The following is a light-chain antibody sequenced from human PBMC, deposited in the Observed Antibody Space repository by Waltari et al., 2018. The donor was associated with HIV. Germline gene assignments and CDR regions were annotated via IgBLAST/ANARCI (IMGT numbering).Light chain of an antibody. Sequence: QSALTQPASVSGSPGQSITIPCTGASSDVGRYNYVSWYQQYPGKAPKLIIYEVSSRPSGVSNRFSASKSGNTASLTISGLLAEDEADYYCCSYTSSDSYVFGTGTKVTVL. CDR3: CSYTSSDSYV. V-gene: IGLV2-14*01. J-gene: IGLJ1*01. CDR1: SSDVGRYNY. CDR2: EVS.